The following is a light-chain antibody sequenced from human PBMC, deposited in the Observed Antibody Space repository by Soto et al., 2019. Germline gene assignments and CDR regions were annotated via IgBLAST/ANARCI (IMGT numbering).Light chain of an antibody. Sequence: QSALTQPPFASGSPGQSVTISCTGTSSDVGDYSYVSWYQQHPGKAPKLMIYEVSKRPSGVPDRFSGSKSGNTASLTVSGLQAEDEGDYYCSSYAGSSNVIFGGGTKLTVL. CDR1: SSDVGDYSY. V-gene: IGLV2-8*01. J-gene: IGLJ2*01. CDR2: EVS. CDR3: SSYAGSSNVI.